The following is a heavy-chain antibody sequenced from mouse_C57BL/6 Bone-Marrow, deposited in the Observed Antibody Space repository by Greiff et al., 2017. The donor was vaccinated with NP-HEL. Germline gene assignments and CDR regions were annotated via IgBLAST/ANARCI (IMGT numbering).Heavy chain of an antibody. CDR3: ARGRGFAY. J-gene: IGHJ3*01. V-gene: IGHV1-81*01. CDR1: GYTFTSYG. CDR2: INPRSGST. Sequence: VKLMESGAELARPGASVKLSCKASGYTFTSYGMSWVKQRTGQGLEWIGEINPRSGSTYYNEKFKGKATLTADKSSSTAYMELRSLTSADSAVYFCARGRGFAYWGQGTLVTVTA.